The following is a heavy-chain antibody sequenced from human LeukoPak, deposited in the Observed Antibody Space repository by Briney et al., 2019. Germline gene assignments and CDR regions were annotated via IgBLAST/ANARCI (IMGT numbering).Heavy chain of an antibody. D-gene: IGHD3-3*01. CDR1: GFTFSSYW. Sequence: GGSLRLSCAASGFTFSSYWMSWVRQAPGKGLEWVANIKQDGSEKYYVDSVKGRFTISRDNAKNSLYLQMNSLRAEDTAVYYCARLMYCDFWSGHYKGYYYYMDVWGKGTTVTVSS. V-gene: IGHV3-7*01. CDR2: IKQDGSEK. CDR3: ARLMYCDFWSGHYKGYYYYMDV. J-gene: IGHJ6*03.